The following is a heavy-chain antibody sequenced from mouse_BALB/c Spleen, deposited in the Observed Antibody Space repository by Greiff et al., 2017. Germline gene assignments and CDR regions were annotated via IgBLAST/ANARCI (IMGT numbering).Heavy chain of an antibody. J-gene: IGHJ4*01. CDR2: ISNGGGST. V-gene: IGHV5-12-2*01. Sequence: EVKLVESGGGLVQPGGSLKLSCAASGFTFSSYTMSWVCQTPEKRLEWVAYISNGGGSTYYPDTVKGRFTISRDNAKNTLYLQMSSLKSEDTAMYYCARDGYAMDYWGQGTSVTVSS. D-gene: IGHD2-3*01. CDR3: ARDGYAMDY. CDR1: GFTFSSYT.